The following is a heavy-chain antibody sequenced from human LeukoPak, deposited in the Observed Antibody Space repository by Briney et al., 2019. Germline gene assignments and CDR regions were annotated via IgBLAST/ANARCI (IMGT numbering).Heavy chain of an antibody. D-gene: IGHD3-22*01. Sequence: GGSLRLSCAASGFTFSSYSMNWVRQAPGKGLEWVSFISSSSSYIYYTDSLKGRFTISRDNAKSSLYLQMNSLRAEDTAVYYCARAILSSMIVVEYWGQGTLVTVSS. CDR1: GFTFSSYS. J-gene: IGHJ4*02. V-gene: IGHV3-21*01. CDR3: ARAILSSMIVVEY. CDR2: ISSSSSYI.